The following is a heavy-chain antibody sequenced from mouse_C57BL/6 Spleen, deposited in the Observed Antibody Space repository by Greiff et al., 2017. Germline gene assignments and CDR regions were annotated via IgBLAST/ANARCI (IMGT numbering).Heavy chain of an antibody. CDR2: IYPGSGST. CDR1: GYTFTSYW. CDR3: ARKPIYGSSLHYFDY. V-gene: IGHV1-55*01. J-gene: IGHJ2*01. Sequence: QVQLQQPGAELVKPGASVKMSCKASGYTFTSYWITWVKQRPGQGLEWIGDIYPGSGSTNYNEKFKSKATLTVDTSSSTAYMQLSSLTSEDSAVYYCARKPIYGSSLHYFDYWGQGTTLTVSS. D-gene: IGHD1-1*01.